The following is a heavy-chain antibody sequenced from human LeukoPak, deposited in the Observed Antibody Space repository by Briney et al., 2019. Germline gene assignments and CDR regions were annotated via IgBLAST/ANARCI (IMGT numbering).Heavy chain of an antibody. CDR1: GFTFSNYA. CDR3: ARSPCRNSCYLFDY. D-gene: IGHD2/OR15-2a*01. Sequence: GGSLRLSCAASGFTFSNYAMIWVRQAPGTGLEWVAAISDSGETTYYADFLKGRFTISRDASKNTLFLQMNSLRAEDTAVYYCARSPCRNSCYLFDYWGQGTLVTVSS. J-gene: IGHJ4*02. CDR2: ISDSGETT. V-gene: IGHV3-23*01.